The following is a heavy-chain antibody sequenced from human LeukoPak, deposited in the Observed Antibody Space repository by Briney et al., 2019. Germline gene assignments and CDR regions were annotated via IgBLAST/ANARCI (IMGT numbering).Heavy chain of an antibody. CDR1: GFTFSSYA. V-gene: IGHV3-30-3*01. CDR2: ISYDGSNK. Sequence: GGSLRLSCAASGFTFSSYAMHWVRQAPGKGLEWVAVISYDGSNKYYADSVKGRFTISRDNSKNTLYLQMNSLRAEDTAVYYCASAPGSGSYYIPSFDYWGQGTLVTVSS. CDR3: ASAPGSGSYYIPSFDY. D-gene: IGHD3-10*01. J-gene: IGHJ4*02.